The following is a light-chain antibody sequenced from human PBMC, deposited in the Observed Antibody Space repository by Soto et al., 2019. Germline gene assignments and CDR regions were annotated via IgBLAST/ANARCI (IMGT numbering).Light chain of an antibody. V-gene: IGKV3-20*01. CDR2: GAS. CDR3: QQFRKWPPGT. J-gene: IGKJ1*01. Sequence: EIVLTQSPGTLSLSPGERATLSCRASQSVSSSYLAWYQQKPGQAPRLLIYGASSRATGIPDRFSGSGSGTDFTLTISRLEPEDFAVYYCQQFRKWPPGTFGQGTKVEIK. CDR1: QSVSSSY.